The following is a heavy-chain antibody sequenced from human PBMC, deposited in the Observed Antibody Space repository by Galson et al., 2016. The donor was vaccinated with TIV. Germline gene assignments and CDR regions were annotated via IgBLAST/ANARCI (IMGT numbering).Heavy chain of an antibody. CDR1: GYTFNDYG. Sequence: SVKVSCKASGYTFNDYGISWVRQAPGRGLEWMGWISGYNGNTYYVQKFQGRVTMTTDTSTTTGYMELTSLRSDDTAVYYCARDSPDRRRVAYSNGLDVWGQGTTVTVSS. V-gene: IGHV1-18*01. CDR2: ISGYNGNT. CDR3: ARDSPDRRRVAYSNGLDV. D-gene: IGHD6-6*01. J-gene: IGHJ6*02.